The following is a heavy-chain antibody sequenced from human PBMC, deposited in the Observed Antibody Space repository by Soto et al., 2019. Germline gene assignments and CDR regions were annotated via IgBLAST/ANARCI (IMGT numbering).Heavy chain of an antibody. V-gene: IGHV1-69*01. CDR3: ARGGSGYTWFNEF. J-gene: IGHJ4*02. CDR1: GGLFSSYP. CDR2: IIPVFQTA. Sequence: QEQLVQSGAEVKKPGSSVKVSCKASGGLFSSYPISWVRQVPRQGLEWMGGIIPVFQTAYYTQRLQGRVTITADESTNTAYMELSSLRSEDTAIYYCARGGSGYTWFNEFWGQGTLVTVSS. D-gene: IGHD3-22*01.